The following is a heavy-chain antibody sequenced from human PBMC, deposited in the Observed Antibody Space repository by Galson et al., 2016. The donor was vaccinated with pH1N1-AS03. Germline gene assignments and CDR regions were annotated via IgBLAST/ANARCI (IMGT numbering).Heavy chain of an antibody. CDR2: IIPILGSA. J-gene: IGHJ4*02. Sequence: SVKVSCKASGGTFSRDGINWARQAPGQGLEWMGRIIPILGSAHYAQKFQGRVTITADKSTSTAYMELSSLRSDDTAVYYCARDRLDLLTGSQIYYFDYWGQGTLVTVSS. CDR1: GGTFSRDG. D-gene: IGHD3-9*01. V-gene: IGHV1-69*04. CDR3: ARDRLDLLTGSQIYYFDY.